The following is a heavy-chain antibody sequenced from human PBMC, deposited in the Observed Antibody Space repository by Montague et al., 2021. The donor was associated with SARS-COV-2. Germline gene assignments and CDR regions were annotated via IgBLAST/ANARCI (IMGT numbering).Heavy chain of an antibody. J-gene: IGHJ4*02. CDR3: VRHPHYVGLNGPPDF. D-gene: IGHD3-9*01. V-gene: IGHV4-59*08. CDR2: VLYNKGT. CDR1: GVSVTDYY. Sequence: SETLSLTCTVSGVSVTDYYWSWIRQPPGKGLEWFGDVLYNKGTNFNPSLKSRVAISVDTSKNQFSLRLTSVTAADTAFYYCVRHPHYVGLNGPPDFWDQGTLVTVSS.